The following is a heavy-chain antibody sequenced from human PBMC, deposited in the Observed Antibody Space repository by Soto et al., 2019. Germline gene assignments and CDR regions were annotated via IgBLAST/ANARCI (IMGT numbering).Heavy chain of an antibody. V-gene: IGHV4-61*01. J-gene: IGHJ4*02. CDR3: ARDSPKSYGPLNFDY. CDR2: IYYSGST. D-gene: IGHD5-18*01. CDR1: GGSVSSGSYY. Sequence: QVQLQESGPGLVKPSETLSLTCTVSGGSVSSGSYYWSWIRQPPGQGLEWIGYIYYSGSTNYNPSLKSRVTISVDTSKNQFSLKLSSVTAADTAVYYCARDSPKSYGPLNFDYWGQGTLVTVSS.